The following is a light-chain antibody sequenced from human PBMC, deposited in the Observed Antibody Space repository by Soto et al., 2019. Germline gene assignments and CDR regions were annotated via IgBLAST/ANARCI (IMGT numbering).Light chain of an antibody. J-gene: IGKJ4*01. V-gene: IGKV4-1*01. CDR3: QQYYSTPPT. CDR2: WAS. Sequence: DIVMTQSPDSLTVSLGERATINCKSSQSILSSSNNKNYLVWYQQKPGQPPKELINWASTRESGVPDRFSGSGTGADFTLDISSLQAEDVAVYYCQQYYSTPPTFGGGTKLEIK. CDR1: QSILSSSNNKNY.